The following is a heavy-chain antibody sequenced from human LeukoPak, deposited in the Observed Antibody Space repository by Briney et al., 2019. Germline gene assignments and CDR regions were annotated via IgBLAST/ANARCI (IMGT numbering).Heavy chain of an antibody. CDR3: TRDGGSYSHLDY. D-gene: IGHD1-26*01. CDR2: IETKTHSYAT. CDR1: GFTFSDCA. V-gene: IGHV3-73*01. J-gene: IGHJ4*02. Sequence: GGSLRLSCAASGFTFSDCAMHWVRQASGKGLEWVGLIETKTHSYATAYTASVKGRFTISRDESKNTAYLRMNSLKTDDTAVYYCTRDGGSYSHLDYWGQGTLVTVSS.